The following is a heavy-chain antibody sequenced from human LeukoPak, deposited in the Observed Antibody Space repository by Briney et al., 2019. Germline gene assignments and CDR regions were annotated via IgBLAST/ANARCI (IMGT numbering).Heavy chain of an antibody. J-gene: IGHJ4*02. V-gene: IGHV4-34*01. D-gene: IGHD6-13*01. CDR1: GGSFSGYY. CDR3: ARGIPASGQYYFDY. CDR2: INHSGYT. Sequence: SETLSLTCAVYGGSFSGYYWSWIRQPPGKGLEWIGEINHSGYTNYNPSLKSRVTISVDTSKNQFSLKLSSVTAADTAVYYCARGIPASGQYYFDYWGQGTLVTVAS.